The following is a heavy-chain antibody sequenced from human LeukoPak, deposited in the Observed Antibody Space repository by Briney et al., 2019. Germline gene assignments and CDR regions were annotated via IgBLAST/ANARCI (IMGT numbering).Heavy chain of an antibody. J-gene: IGHJ4*02. CDR3: ATYRQVLLPFES. D-gene: IGHD2-8*02. CDR2: ISPSGGEI. CDR1: GFTFSTFA. V-gene: IGHV3-23*01. Sequence: GGSLRLSCEASGFTFSTFAMIWVRQPPGKGLEWVSSISPSGGEIHYADSVRGRFTISRDNSKSILSLQMNSLRAEDTAIYYCATYRQVLLPFESWGQGTLVTVSS.